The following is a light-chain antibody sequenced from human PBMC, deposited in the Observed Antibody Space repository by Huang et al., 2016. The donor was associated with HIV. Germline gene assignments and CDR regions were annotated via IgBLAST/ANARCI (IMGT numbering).Light chain of an antibody. Sequence: SQGVSSNLAWYQQKPGQAPRLLIYGASTRATGIPARFSGSGSGTEFTLTISSLQSEDFAVYYCQQYNNWPGTFGQGTKVEIK. V-gene: IGKV3-15*01. CDR1: QGVSSN. J-gene: IGKJ1*01. CDR3: QQYNNWPGT. CDR2: GAS.